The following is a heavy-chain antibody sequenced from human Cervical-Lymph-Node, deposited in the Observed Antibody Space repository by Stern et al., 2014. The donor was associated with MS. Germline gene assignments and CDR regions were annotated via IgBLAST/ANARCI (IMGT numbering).Heavy chain of an antibody. Sequence: VQLVESGGGVVQPGTSLRLSCAASGFTLSSYGMHLVRQAPGKGLEWVALIWDDGSNKYYADSVKGRFTISRDNSKDTVYLQMNSLRVEDTALYYCARGGFCTDAACYEFDGMDVWGQGTTVTVPS. CDR1: GFTLSSYG. CDR3: ARGGFCTDAACYEFDGMDV. J-gene: IGHJ6*02. V-gene: IGHV3-33*01. D-gene: IGHD2-8*01. CDR2: IWDDGSNK.